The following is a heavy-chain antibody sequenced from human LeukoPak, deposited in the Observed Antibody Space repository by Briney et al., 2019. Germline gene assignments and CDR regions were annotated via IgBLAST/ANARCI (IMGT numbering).Heavy chain of an antibody. Sequence: ASVKVSCKASGYIFSDYYMHWVRQAPGQGLEWLGWINPKSGAADYAQQFRGRVTMTRDTSINTDYMEMKRVTSDDTAVYCARGAEAETSPLDFWGQGTLVIVS. CDR2: INPKSGAA. V-gene: IGHV1-2*02. CDR1: GYIFSDYY. D-gene: IGHD6-13*01. J-gene: IGHJ4*02. CDR3: ARGAEAETSPLDF.